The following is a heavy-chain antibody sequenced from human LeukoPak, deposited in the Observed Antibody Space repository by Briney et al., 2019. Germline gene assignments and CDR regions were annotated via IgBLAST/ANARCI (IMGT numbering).Heavy chain of an antibody. CDR3: ARGGGDVLTGYSIDY. CDR2: IYYSGST. Sequence: PSETLSLTCTVSGGSISSGDYYWSWIRQPPGKGLEWIGYIYYSGSTYYNPSLKSRVTISVDTSKNQFSLRLTSVTAADTAVYYCARGGGDVLTGYSIDYWGQGTLVTVSS. CDR1: GGSISSGDYY. V-gene: IGHV4-30-4*02. D-gene: IGHD3-9*01. J-gene: IGHJ4*02.